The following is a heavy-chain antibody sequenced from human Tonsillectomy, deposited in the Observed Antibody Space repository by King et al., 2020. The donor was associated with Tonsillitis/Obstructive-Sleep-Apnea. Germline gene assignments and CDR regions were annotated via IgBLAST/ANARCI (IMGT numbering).Heavy chain of an antibody. CDR1: GGSFSGYY. CDR3: ARGDLLTGYSASTVFDS. J-gene: IGHJ5*01. D-gene: IGHD3-9*01. V-gene: IGHV4-34*01. Sequence: QVQLQQWGAGLLKPSETLSLTCAVYGGSFSGYYWSWIRQPPGKALEWIGEIHHGGSTRFNPSLKSRVTISLNSSKNQFSLKLHSMTAADTAVYYCARGDLLTGYSASTVFDSWGQGTLVTVSS. CDR2: IHHGGST.